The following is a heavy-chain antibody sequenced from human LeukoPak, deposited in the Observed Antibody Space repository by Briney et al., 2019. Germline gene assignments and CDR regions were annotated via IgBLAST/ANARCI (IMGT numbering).Heavy chain of an antibody. CDR1: GYTFSSYA. Sequence: ASLKVSCKASGYTFSSYAIHWVRQAPGQRLEWMGWINAGNGDTKYSQKFQGRVTITRDTSASTAYMELSSLRSEDTAVYYCARDTGLGRYYDSSGYYSAGRWFDPWGQGTLVTVSS. V-gene: IGHV1-3*01. D-gene: IGHD3-22*01. CDR3: ARDTGLGRYYDSSGYYSAGRWFDP. CDR2: INAGNGDT. J-gene: IGHJ5*02.